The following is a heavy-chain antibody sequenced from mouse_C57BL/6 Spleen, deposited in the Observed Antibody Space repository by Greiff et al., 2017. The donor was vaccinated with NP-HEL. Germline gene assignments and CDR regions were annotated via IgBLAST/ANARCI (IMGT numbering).Heavy chain of an antibody. Sequence: VQLKQSGPELVKPGASVKISCKASGYSFTDYNMNWVKQSNGKSLEWIGVINPNYGTTSYNQKFKGKATLTVDQSSSTAYMQLNSLTSEDSAVYYCASRSSYVGYAMDYWGQGTSVTVSS. CDR3: ASRSSYVGYAMDY. D-gene: IGHD1-1*01. CDR2: INPNYGTT. V-gene: IGHV1-39*01. CDR1: GYSFTDYN. J-gene: IGHJ4*01.